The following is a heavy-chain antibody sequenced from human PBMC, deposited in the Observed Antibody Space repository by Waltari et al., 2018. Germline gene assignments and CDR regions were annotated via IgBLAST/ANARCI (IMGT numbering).Heavy chain of an antibody. D-gene: IGHD2-15*01. V-gene: IGHV4-61*09. CDR3: ARDGSGGSDY. J-gene: IGHJ4*02. CDR1: GGSISSGSYY. Sequence: QVQLQESGPGLVKPSQTLSLTCTVSGGSISSGSYYWSWIRQPAGKGLEWIGYIYTCGGTNYNPSLKRRVTISVDTSKNQFSLKLSSVTAADTAVYYCARDGSGGSDYWGQGTLVTVSS. CDR2: IYTCGGT.